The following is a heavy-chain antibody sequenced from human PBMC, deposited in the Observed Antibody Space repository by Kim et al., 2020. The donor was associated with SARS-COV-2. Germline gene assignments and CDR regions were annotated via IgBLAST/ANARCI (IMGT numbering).Heavy chain of an antibody. CDR3: ARQDEYGAYPYFYF. J-gene: IGHJ2*01. Sequence: SETLSLTCSVSGGSISSPSSFWAWIRQPPGKGLEWIGTVYHTGRTHYSPSLDSRLTISVDTSKNQFSLNVSSVTAADTALYYCARQDEYGAYPYFYF. D-gene: IGHD4-17*01. CDR2: VYHTGRT. V-gene: IGHV4-39*01. CDR1: GGSISSPSSF.